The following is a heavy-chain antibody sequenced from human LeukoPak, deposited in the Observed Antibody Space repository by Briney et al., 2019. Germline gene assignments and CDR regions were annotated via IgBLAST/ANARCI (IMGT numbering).Heavy chain of an antibody. J-gene: IGHJ4*02. Sequence: SVKVSCKDSGGTFSSYAISWVRQAPGQGLEWMGRIIPILGIANYAQKFQGRVTITADKSTSTAYMELSSLRSEDTAVYYCARDEGGDYYGSGSYYRFVHWGQGTLVTVSS. CDR1: GGTFSSYA. D-gene: IGHD3-10*01. CDR2: IIPILGIA. V-gene: IGHV1-69*04. CDR3: ARDEGGDYYGSGSYYRFVH.